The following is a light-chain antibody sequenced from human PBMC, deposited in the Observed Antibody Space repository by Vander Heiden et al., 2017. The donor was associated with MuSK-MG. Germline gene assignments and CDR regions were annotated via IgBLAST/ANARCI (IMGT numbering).Light chain of an antibody. CDR3: QQRSNWP. CDR2: DAS. CDR1: QSVSSY. J-gene: IGKJ2*01. V-gene: IGKV3-11*01. Sequence: EIVLTQSPATLSLSPGERATLSCRASQSVSSYLAWDQQKPGQAPRLLIYDASNRDTGIQARFSGSGSGTDFTLTISSLEPEDFAVYYCQQRSNWPFGQGTKLEIK.